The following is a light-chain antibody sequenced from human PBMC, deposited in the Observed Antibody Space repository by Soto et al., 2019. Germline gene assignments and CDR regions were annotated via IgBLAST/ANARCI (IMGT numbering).Light chain of an antibody. Sequence: DIQMTQSPSSLSASVGDRVTITCRASQTISTSLSWYQQKAGKAPKFLIYDASSLQSGAPLRFSGSGSGTEFTLTIRGLQPEDFATYYCLQSFAPPWTFGQGTRVDIK. CDR1: QTISTS. V-gene: IGKV1-39*01. J-gene: IGKJ1*01. CDR3: LQSFAPPWT. CDR2: DAS.